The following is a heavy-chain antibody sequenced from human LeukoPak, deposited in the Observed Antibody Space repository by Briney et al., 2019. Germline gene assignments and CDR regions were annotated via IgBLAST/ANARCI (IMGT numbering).Heavy chain of an antibody. CDR2: SDGGGSST. Sequence: PGGSLRLSCAGSGFTFSNYWMHWVRQVPGKGLVWVSRSDGGGSSTSYADSVKGRFSISRDNARSTLYLQMNSLRAEDTAVYYCARGPGSSGGAYVGDYWGHGTLVTVSS. J-gene: IGHJ4*01. CDR1: GFTFSNYW. CDR3: ARGPGSSGGAYVGDY. V-gene: IGHV3-74*01. D-gene: IGHD3-22*01.